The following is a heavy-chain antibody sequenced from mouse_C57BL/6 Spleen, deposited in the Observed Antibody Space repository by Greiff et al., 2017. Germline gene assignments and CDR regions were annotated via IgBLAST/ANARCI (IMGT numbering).Heavy chain of an antibody. V-gene: IGHV1-64*01. Sequence: VQLQQPGAELVKPGASVKLSCKASGYTFTSYWMHWVKQRPGQGLEWIGMIHPNSGSTNYNEKFKSKATLTVDKSSSTAYMQLSSLTSEDSAVYYCARRDYGRAMDYWGQGTSVTVPS. D-gene: IGHD1-1*01. CDR3: ARRDYGRAMDY. J-gene: IGHJ4*01. CDR2: IHPNSGST. CDR1: GYTFTSYW.